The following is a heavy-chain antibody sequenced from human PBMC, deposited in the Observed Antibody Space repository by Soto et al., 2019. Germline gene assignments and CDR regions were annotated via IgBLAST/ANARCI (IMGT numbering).Heavy chain of an antibody. D-gene: IGHD3-22*01. CDR2: IWYDGSNK. Sequence: GGSLRLSCAASGFTFSSYGMHWVRQAPGKGLEWVAVIWYDGSNKYYADSVKGRFTISRDNSKNTLYLQMNSLRAEDTAVYYCARDGGIVVITTNDFDYWGQGPRSPSPQ. J-gene: IGHJ4*02. CDR1: GFTFSSYG. CDR3: ARDGGIVVITTNDFDY. V-gene: IGHV3-33*01.